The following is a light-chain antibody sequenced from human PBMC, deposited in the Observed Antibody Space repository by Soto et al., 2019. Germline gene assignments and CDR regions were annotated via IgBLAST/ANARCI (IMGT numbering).Light chain of an antibody. V-gene: IGLV2-8*01. CDR3: QSYDSSLSGVV. CDR2: EVN. CDR1: NSDVGAYNY. Sequence: QSALTQPPSASGSPGQSVTIPCTGTNSDVGAYNYVSWYQQYPGKVPKLIIYEVNKRPSGVPDRISGSKSGNTASLTVSGLQAEDEADYYCQSYDSSLSGVVFGGGTKLTVL. J-gene: IGLJ2*01.